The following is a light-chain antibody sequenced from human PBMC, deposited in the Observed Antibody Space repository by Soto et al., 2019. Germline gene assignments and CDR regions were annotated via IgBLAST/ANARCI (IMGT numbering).Light chain of an antibody. V-gene: IGKV3-20*01. J-gene: IGKJ1*01. CDR3: LQCGSTPLT. CDR2: AAS. Sequence: EIVLTQSPGTLSLSPGERATLSCRPSQSVSNSHLVWYQQKPGQAPRLLIYAASSRATGIPDRFSGSGSGTDFTLTISRLEPEDFAVYYCLQCGSTPLTFGQGTKVEIK. CDR1: QSVSNSH.